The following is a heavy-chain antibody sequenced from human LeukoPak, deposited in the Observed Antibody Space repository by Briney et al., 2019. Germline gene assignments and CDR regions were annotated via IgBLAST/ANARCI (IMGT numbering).Heavy chain of an antibody. D-gene: IGHD3-9*01. CDR2: ISAYNGYT. J-gene: IGHJ3*02. CDR1: GYTFTDYF. V-gene: IGHV1-18*04. CDR3: ARGGLRYFDYENGFDI. Sequence: ASVKVSCKTSGYTFTDYFIHWVRQAPGQGLEWMGWISAYNGYTHYAQKLQGRVTMTTDTSTSTAYMEMRSLRSDDTAVYYCARGGLRYFDYENGFDIWGQGTMVTVSS.